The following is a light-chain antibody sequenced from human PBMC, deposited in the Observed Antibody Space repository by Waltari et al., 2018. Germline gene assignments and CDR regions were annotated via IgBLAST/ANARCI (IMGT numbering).Light chain of an antibody. V-gene: IGKV1-17*03. CDR3: LQHNSYPWT. CDR2: VAS. Sequence: DIQMTQSPSAMSASVGDRVTITCRASQGISNFLTWFQQKPGKVPKRLIYVASRLQSGVPSRFSGSGSVTEFTLTISSLQPEDFATYYCLQHNSYPWTFGQGTKVEIK. J-gene: IGKJ1*01. CDR1: QGISNF.